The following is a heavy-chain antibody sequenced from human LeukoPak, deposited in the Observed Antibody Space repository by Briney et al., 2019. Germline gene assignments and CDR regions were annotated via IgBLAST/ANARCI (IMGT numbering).Heavy chain of an antibody. CDR3: ASSGKRWEPSPW. CDR2: INPNSGGT. CDR1: GYTFTCYY. Sequence: GASVKVSCKASGYTFTCYYMHWVRQAPGQGLEGMGWINPNSGGTNYAQKFQGRVTMTRDTSISTAYLALSRLRSDDPAVYYCASSGKRWEPSPWWGQGTLVTVSS. V-gene: IGHV1-2*02. J-gene: IGHJ4*02. D-gene: IGHD1-26*01.